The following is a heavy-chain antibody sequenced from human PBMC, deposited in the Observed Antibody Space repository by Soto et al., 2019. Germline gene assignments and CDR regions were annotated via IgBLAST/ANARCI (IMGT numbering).Heavy chain of an antibody. CDR2: IIPIFGTA. D-gene: IGHD6-19*01. CDR1: GGTFSSYA. V-gene: IGHV1-69*13. J-gene: IGHJ4*02. Sequence: ASVKVSCKASGGTFSSYAISWVRQAPGQGLEWMGGIIPIFGTANYAQKFQGRVTITADESTSTAYMELSSLRSEDTAVYYCARARLPGSSGSNPFDYWGQGTLVTVSS. CDR3: ARARLPGSSGSNPFDY.